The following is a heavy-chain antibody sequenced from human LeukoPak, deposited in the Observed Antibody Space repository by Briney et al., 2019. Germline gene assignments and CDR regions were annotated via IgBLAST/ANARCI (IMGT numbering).Heavy chain of an antibody. D-gene: IGHD2-2*01. CDR3: VKVGYCSSTSCYAYFDY. V-gene: IGHV3-64D*06. J-gene: IGHJ4*02. Sequence: GGSLRLSCSASGFTFSSYAMHWVRQAPGKGLEYVSAISSNGGSTYYADSVKGRFTISRDNSKNTLYLQMSSLRAEDTAVYCCVKVGYCSSTSCYAYFDYWGQGTLVTVSS. CDR2: ISSNGGST. CDR1: GFTFSSYA.